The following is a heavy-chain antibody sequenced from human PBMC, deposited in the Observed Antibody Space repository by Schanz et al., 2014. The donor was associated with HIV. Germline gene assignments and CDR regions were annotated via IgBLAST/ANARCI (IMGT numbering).Heavy chain of an antibody. V-gene: IGHV3-30*04. CDR2: ISYDRSHK. Sequence: QVQLVESGGGVVQPWRSLRLSCAGSGFIFRDYALHWVRQAPGKGLEWVAVISYDRSHKYYADSVKGRFTISRDNSKNTLFLQMNSLRAEDTAVYYCARVEGPPTFYYYYYGSDVWGQGTAVTVSS. CDR1: GFIFRDYA. CDR3: ARVEGPPTFYYYYYGSDV. J-gene: IGHJ6*02. D-gene: IGHD4-4*01.